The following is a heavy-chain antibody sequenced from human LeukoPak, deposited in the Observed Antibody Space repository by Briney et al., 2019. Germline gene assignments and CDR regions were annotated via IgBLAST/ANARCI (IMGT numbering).Heavy chain of an antibody. V-gene: IGHV4-38-2*02. CDR3: AVSVVVPGGDAFDI. CDR1: GGSISSYY. D-gene: IGHD2-2*01. CDR2: IYHSGST. Sequence: PSETLSLTCTVSGGSISSYYWGWIRQPPGKGLEWIGSIYHSGSTYYNPSLKSRVTISVDTSKNQFSLKLSSVTAADTAVYYCAVSVVVPGGDAFDIWGQGTMLTVSS. J-gene: IGHJ3*02.